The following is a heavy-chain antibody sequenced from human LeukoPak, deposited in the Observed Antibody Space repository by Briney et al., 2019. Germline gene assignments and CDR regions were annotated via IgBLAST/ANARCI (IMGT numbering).Heavy chain of an antibody. Sequence: GASVKVSCKASGYIFIGHYMRCVRQAPGQGLEWMGGIIPIFGTANYAQKFQGRVTITADESTSTAYMEPSSLRSEDTAVYYCASLACSLRYSGSYYGDYWGQGTLVTVSS. V-gene: IGHV1-69*13. J-gene: IGHJ4*02. CDR2: IIPIFGTA. D-gene: IGHD1-26*01. CDR3: ASLACSLRYSGSYYGDY. CDR1: GYIFIGHY.